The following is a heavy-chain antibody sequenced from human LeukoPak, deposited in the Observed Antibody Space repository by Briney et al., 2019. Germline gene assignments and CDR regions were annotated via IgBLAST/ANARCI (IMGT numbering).Heavy chain of an antibody. CDR2: ISGSGGTT. CDR1: GFTFSAYA. J-gene: IGHJ3*02. D-gene: IGHD3-22*01. V-gene: IGHV3-23*01. Sequence: GGSLRLSCAASGFTFSAYAMAWVRQAPGKGVEWVSTISGSGGTTYSADSVKGRFTISRDNSKNILYLQVNSLRAGDTAVYYCAKDYYYDSSGYYYGDAFDIWGQGTMVTVSS. CDR3: AKDYYYDSSGYYYGDAFDI.